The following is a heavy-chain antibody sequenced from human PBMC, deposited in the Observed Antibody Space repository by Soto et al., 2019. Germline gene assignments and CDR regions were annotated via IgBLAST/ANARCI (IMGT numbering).Heavy chain of an antibody. CDR1: GGSISSGGYY. CDR3: ATQPAGFERDHDAFDI. J-gene: IGHJ3*02. D-gene: IGHD1-1*01. CDR2: IYYSGST. Sequence: QVQLQESGPGLVKPSQTLSLTCTVSGGSISSGGYYWSWIRQHPGKGLEWIGYIYYSGSTYYNPSLKSRVTISVDTSKNQFSLKLSSVTAADTAVYYCATQPAGFERDHDAFDIWGQGTMVTVSS. V-gene: IGHV4-31*03.